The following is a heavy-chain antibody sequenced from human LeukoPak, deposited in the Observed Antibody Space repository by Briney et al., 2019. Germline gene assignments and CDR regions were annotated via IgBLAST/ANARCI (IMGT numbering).Heavy chain of an antibody. CDR2: IYSGGST. D-gene: IGHD3-10*01. Sequence: GGSLRLSCAASGFTVSSNYMSWVRQAPGKGLEWVSVIYSGGSTYYADSVKGRFTISRDNSKNTLYLQMNSLRAEDTAVYYCARGSDDYYGSGSYYVAPFDYWGQGTLVTVSS. CDR3: ARGSDDYYGSGSYYVAPFDY. J-gene: IGHJ4*02. V-gene: IGHV3-66*01. CDR1: GFTVSSNY.